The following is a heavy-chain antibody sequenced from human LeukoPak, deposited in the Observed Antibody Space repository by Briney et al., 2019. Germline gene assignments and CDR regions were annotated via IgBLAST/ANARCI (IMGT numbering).Heavy chain of an antibody. V-gene: IGHV1-69*10. Sequence: GASVTVSCKASGGTFSNYAISWVRQAPGQGLEWMGGIIPILGTSNYAQKFQGRVTITADKSTSTAYMEVSSLRSEDTAVYYCARDLRDGMDVWGRGTTVTVSS. CDR2: IIPILGTS. J-gene: IGHJ6*04. D-gene: IGHD3-9*01. CDR1: GGTFSNYA. CDR3: ARDLRDGMDV.